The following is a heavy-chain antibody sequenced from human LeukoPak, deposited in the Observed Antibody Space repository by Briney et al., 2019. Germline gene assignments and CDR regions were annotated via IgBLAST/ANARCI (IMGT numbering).Heavy chain of an antibody. CDR1: GFSFSTHA. CDR2: ISAGGATI. J-gene: IGHJ6*03. Sequence: PGGSLRLSCAASGFSFSTHAMSWVRQAPGTGPEWVSAISAGGATIYYADSVKGRFTVSRDNSKNTLYLHMNSLRAEDTAIYYCSKDSGGTYFYYYYYMDVWGKGTTVTVSS. D-gene: IGHD1-26*01. CDR3: SKDSGGTYFYYYYYMDV. V-gene: IGHV3-23*01.